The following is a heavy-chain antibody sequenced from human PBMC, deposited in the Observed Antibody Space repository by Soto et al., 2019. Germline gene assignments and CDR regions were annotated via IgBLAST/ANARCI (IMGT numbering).Heavy chain of an antibody. J-gene: IGHJ4*02. CDR3: ARVPTVTYGVWNY. CDR2: INPGGSIT. Sequence: EEQLVESGGGLVQPGGSLRLSCAASGFTFSSYWMHWVRQAPGKGLVWVSRINPGGSITAYADSVKGRFTISRDNAKNTLYLQMNSLRGDDTAVYYCARVPTVTYGVWNYWGKGTLVTVS. D-gene: IGHD4-17*01. V-gene: IGHV3-74*01. CDR1: GFTFSSYW.